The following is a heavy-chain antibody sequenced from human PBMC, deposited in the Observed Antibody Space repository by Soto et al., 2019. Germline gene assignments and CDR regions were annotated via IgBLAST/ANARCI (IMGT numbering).Heavy chain of an antibody. CDR2: IDPSDSYT. V-gene: IGHV5-10-1*01. D-gene: IGHD2-21*02. CDR1: GYSITSYW. Sequence: PGESMKICREGAGYSITSYWSSWVRQMPGKGLEWMGRIDPSDSYTTYSPSFQGHVTISADKSISTAYLQWSSLKASDTAMYYCASASYCGGDCYKNPFDYWGQGTLVTVSS. CDR3: ASASYCGGDCYKNPFDY. J-gene: IGHJ4*02.